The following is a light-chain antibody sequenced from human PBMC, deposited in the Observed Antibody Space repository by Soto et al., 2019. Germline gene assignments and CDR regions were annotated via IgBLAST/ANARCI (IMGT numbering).Light chain of an antibody. V-gene: IGKV3-20*01. J-gene: IGKJ4*01. CDR1: QSVSSSY. Sequence: EIVLTQSPGTLSLSPGERATLSCRASQSVSSSYLAWYQQKPGKDPRLLIYGAASRTTGIPYSFSGSESGTDFTRTISRLEPEDVAVYYCQQYGSSPLTFGGGTKVEIK. CDR2: GAA. CDR3: QQYGSSPLT.